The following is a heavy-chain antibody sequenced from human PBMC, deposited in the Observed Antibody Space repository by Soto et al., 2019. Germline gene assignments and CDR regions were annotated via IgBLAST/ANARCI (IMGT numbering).Heavy chain of an antibody. V-gene: IGHV4-30-2*01. CDR3: ARGPVRGIAARPTPFDY. J-gene: IGHJ4*02. CDR1: CGSISSGGYS. CDR2: IYHSGST. D-gene: IGHD6-6*01. Sequence: SETLSLTCAVSCGSISSGGYSWSWIRQPPGKGLEWIGYIYHSGSTYYNPSLKSRVTISVDRSKNQFSLKLSSVTAADTAVYYCARGPVRGIAARPTPFDYWGQGTLVTVSS.